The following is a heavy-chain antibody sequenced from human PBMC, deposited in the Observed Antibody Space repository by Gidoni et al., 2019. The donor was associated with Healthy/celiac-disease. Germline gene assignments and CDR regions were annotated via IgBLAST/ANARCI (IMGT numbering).Heavy chain of an antibody. Sequence: QVQLQQWGAGLLKPSETLSHTCAVCGGSFIGYYWSWIRQPPGKGLDWMGEINHSGSTNYKPSLQSRVTIPVDTSNNQFSLKLSSVAAADTAVYYCAREGPSILGMAFDIWGQGTMVTVSS. D-gene: IGHD3-16*01. CDR1: GGSFIGYY. J-gene: IGHJ3*02. CDR2: INHSGST. V-gene: IGHV4-34*01. CDR3: AREGPSILGMAFDI.